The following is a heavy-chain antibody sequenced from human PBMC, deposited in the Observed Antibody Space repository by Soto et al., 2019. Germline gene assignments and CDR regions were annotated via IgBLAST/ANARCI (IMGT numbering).Heavy chain of an antibody. J-gene: IGHJ4*02. CDR1: GGTFSAYS. V-gene: IGHV1-69*01. CDR2: INPIFGTA. Sequence: QVQLVQSGAEVKKPGSSVRVSCKPSGGTFSAYSISWVRQAPGQGLEWMGGINPIFGTANYAQMFHGRVTITAGESASTVSMELSSLRSDDPAMYFCAREGGGARAGTADWGKGTLVTVSS. D-gene: IGHD6-19*01. CDR3: AREGGGARAGTAD.